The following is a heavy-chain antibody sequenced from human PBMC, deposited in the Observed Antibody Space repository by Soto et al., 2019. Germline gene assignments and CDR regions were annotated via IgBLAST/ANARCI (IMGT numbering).Heavy chain of an antibody. CDR2: INADNGHT. V-gene: IGHV1-3*01. CDR1: GYTFTTYA. Sequence: QVQLVQSGAEVKQPGASVKVSCKASGYTFTTYAIHWVRQAPGQRPEWMGWINADNGHTRYSQKFQGRVTITRDTSATTAYMELSSLRSDDTAVYYCATDPHYYDTTGYCLDNWGQGTLVTVSS. D-gene: IGHD3-22*01. CDR3: ATDPHYYDTTGYCLDN. J-gene: IGHJ4*02.